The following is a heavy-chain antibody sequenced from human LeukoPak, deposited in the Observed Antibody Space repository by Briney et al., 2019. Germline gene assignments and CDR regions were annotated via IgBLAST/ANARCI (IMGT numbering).Heavy chain of an antibody. CDR2: MSYDGSNK. Sequence: GGSLRLSCAASGFTFSSHAMVWVRQAPGKGLEWVSFMSYDGSNKVHADSVMGRFTISRDNSKNAVDLQLNSQRDEDTAVYYCAKDWGQRGVGASLGHWGQGTLVIVSS. CDR3: AKDWGQRGVGASLGH. J-gene: IGHJ4*02. CDR1: GFTFSSHA. V-gene: IGHV3-30-3*01. D-gene: IGHD1-26*01.